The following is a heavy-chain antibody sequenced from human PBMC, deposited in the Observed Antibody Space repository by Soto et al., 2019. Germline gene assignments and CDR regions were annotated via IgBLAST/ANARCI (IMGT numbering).Heavy chain of an antibody. Sequence: VGSLRLSCAASGFTFSSYAMSWVRQAPGKGLEWVSAISGSGGSTYYADSVKGRFTISRDNSKNTLYLQMNSLRAEDTAVYYCAKHPSRIAAAGREGYYGMDVWGQGTTVTVSS. CDR3: AKHPSRIAAAGREGYYGMDV. CDR2: ISGSGGST. CDR1: GFTFSSYA. J-gene: IGHJ6*02. D-gene: IGHD6-13*01. V-gene: IGHV3-23*01.